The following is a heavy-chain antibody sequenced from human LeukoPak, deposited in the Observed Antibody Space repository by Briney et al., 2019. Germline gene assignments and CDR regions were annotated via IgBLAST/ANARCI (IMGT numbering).Heavy chain of an antibody. CDR2: IYHSGST. V-gene: IGHV4-30-2*01. CDR3: ARGLAKVVKRDWYFDL. CDR1: GGSISSGGYS. J-gene: IGHJ2*01. D-gene: IGHD5-12*01. Sequence: PSQTLSLTCAVSGGSISSGGYSWSWIRQPPGKGLEWIGYIYHSGSTYYNPSLKSRVTKSVDRSKNQFPLKLSSVTAADTAVYYCARGLAKVVKRDWYFDLWGRGTLVTVSS.